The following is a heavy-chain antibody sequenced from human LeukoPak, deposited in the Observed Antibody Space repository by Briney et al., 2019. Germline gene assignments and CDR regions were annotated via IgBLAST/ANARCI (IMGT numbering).Heavy chain of an antibody. J-gene: IGHJ4*02. CDR3: ARHSNDYVWGSYAYYFDY. D-gene: IGHD3-16*01. CDR1: GGSFSGYY. Sequence: PSETLSLTCAVCGGSFSGYYWSWIRQPPGKGLEWIGEINHSGSTNYNPSLKSRVTISVDTSKNQFSLKLSSVTAADTAVYYCARHSNDYVWGSYAYYFDYWGQGTLVTVSS. CDR2: INHSGST. V-gene: IGHV4-34*01.